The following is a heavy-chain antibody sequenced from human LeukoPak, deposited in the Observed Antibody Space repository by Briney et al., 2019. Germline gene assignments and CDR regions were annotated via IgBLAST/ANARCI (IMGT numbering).Heavy chain of an antibody. CDR3: ARDYPDFDC. CDR2: ISSSGSTI. V-gene: IGHV3-48*03. Sequence: GGSLRLSCAASGFSFSSYEMNWVRQAPGKGLEWVSYISSSGSTIYYADSVKGRFITSRDNAKNSLYLQMNSLRAEDTAVYYCARDYPDFDCWGQGTLVTVSS. J-gene: IGHJ4*02. CDR1: GFSFSSYE.